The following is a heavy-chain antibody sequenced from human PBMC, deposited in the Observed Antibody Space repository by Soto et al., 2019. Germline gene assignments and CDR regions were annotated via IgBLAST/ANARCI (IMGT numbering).Heavy chain of an antibody. V-gene: IGHV1-18*01. J-gene: IGHJ4*02. D-gene: IGHD3-3*01. CDR2: ISAYNGNT. CDR3: ARAGNDFWSGYYKLPYYFDY. CDR1: GYTFTSYG. Sequence: QVQLVQSGAEVKKPGASVKVSCKASGYTFTSYGISWVRQAPGQGLEWMGWISAYNGNTNYAQKLQGRVNMTTDTSTSTAYMELRSLRSDDTAVYYCARAGNDFWSGYYKLPYYFDYWGQGTLVTVSS.